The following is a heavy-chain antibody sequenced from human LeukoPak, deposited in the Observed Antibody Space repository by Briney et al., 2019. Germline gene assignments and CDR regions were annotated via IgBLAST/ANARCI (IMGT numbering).Heavy chain of an antibody. CDR2: ISSSTSTI. J-gene: IGHJ4*02. V-gene: IGHV3-48*01. CDR1: GFTFSSYT. D-gene: IGHD4-17*01. Sequence: GGSLRLSCAASGFTFSSYTMNGVRQAPGKRLDWGSSISSSTSTIHYADPVKGRFTIFRDNAKNSLYLQMNSLRAEDTAVYFCARDYYGDYYFDYWGQGTLVTVSS. CDR3: ARDYYGDYYFDY.